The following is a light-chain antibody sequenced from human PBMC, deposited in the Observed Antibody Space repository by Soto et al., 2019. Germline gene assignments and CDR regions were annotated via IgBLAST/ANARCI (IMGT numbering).Light chain of an antibody. CDR1: QSITTW. CDR2: KAS. V-gene: IGKV1-5*03. CDR3: QQYNSYPWT. Sequence: DIQMTQSPSTLSASVGDRVTITCRASQSITTWLAWYQQKPGKAPNLLIYKASSLESGVSSRFSGSGSGTEFTLTISSLQPDVFATYYCQQYNSYPWTFRQGTKVEIK. J-gene: IGKJ1*01.